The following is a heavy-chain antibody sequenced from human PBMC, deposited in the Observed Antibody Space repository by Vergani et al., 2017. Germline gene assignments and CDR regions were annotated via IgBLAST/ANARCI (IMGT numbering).Heavy chain of an antibody. Sequence: VQLLESGPGLVKPSETLSLTCTVSGGSISSSSYYWGWIRQPPGKGLEWIGSIYYSGSTYYNPSLKSRVTISVDTSKNQFSLKLSSVTAADTAVYYCARDGDDFDYWGQGTLVTVSS. CDR2: IYYSGST. D-gene: IGHD4-17*01. CDR3: ARDGDDFDY. V-gene: IGHV4-39*02. J-gene: IGHJ4*02. CDR1: GGSISSSSYY.